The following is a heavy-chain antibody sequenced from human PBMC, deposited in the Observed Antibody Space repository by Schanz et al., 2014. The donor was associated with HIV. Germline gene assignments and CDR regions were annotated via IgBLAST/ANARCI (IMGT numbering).Heavy chain of an antibody. Sequence: QVQLVQSGAEVKNPGASVKVSCKASGYTFSSYDINWVRQATGQGLEWMGWMNPNSGHTGYAQKFQGRVDMTRTTAISTAYMELTGLTSEDTAVYFCARARAKIEGRPVGNWFDPWGQGTLVTVSS. CDR2: MNPNSGHT. CDR1: GYTFSSYD. V-gene: IGHV1-8*01. CDR3: ARARAKIEGRPVGNWFDP. J-gene: IGHJ5*02. D-gene: IGHD6-6*01.